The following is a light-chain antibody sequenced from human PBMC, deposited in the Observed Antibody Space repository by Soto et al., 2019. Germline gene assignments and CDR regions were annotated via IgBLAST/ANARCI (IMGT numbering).Light chain of an antibody. CDR3: QQYNTYST. V-gene: IGKV3-15*01. Sequence: EVVLTQSPATMSLYPGEGATLSCRASQSVSGNLAWYQQKPGQAPRLLIYAASTRATGIPARFSGSGSGAECTLTISSLQPDDFATYYCQQYNTYSTFGQGTRLEIK. CDR2: AAS. J-gene: IGKJ5*01. CDR1: QSVSGN.